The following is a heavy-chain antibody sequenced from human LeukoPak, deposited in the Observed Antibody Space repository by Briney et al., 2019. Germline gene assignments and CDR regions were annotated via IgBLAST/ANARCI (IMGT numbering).Heavy chain of an antibody. J-gene: IGHJ4*02. V-gene: IGHV4-61*02. CDR2: IYTSGST. Sequence: PSETLSLTCTVSGGSISSGSYYWSCIRQPAGKRLEWIGRIYTSGSTNYNPSLKSRVTISVDTSKNQFSLRLSSVTAVDTAVYYCARSPVGPFFDYWGQGTLVTVSS. CDR3: ARSPVGPFFDY. CDR1: GGSISSGSYY.